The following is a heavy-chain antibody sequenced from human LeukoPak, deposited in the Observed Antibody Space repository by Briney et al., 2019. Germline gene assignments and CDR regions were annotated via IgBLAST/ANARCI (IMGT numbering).Heavy chain of an antibody. CDR2: INPNSGGT. J-gene: IGHJ4*02. V-gene: IGHV1-2*02. Sequence: ASVKVSCKASGYTFTDYYMHWVRQAPGQGLEWMGWINPNSGGTNYAQKFQGRVTMTRDTSISTAYMELSRLRSDDTAVYSCAREETYCSGGSCYGYWGQGTLVTVSS. CDR3: AREETYCSGGSCYGY. CDR1: GYTFTDYY. D-gene: IGHD2-15*01.